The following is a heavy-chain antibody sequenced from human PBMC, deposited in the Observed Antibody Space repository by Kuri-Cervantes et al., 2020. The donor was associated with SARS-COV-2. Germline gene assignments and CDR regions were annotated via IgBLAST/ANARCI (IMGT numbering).Heavy chain of an antibody. V-gene: IGHV4-59*11. D-gene: IGHD4-17*01. CDR3: ARGINDYADYGLDY. Sequence: GSLRLSCTVSGASISSQYWSWIRQPPGKGLEYIAYIYTSGSTNYNPSFKSRATISADTSKNQFSLRLSSVTAADTAVYYCARGINDYADYGLDYWGQGTLVTVSS. CDR1: GASISSQY. J-gene: IGHJ4*02. CDR2: IYTSGST.